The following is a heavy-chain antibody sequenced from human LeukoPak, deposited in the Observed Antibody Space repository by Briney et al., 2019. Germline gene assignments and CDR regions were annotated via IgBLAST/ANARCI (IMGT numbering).Heavy chain of an antibody. CDR2: IKRDGSQK. D-gene: IGHD1-1*01. V-gene: IGHV3-7*01. CDR3: ARLGLEVGGPNWFDP. CDR1: GFSFCSNW. J-gene: IGHJ5*02. Sequence: PGGSLRLSCAAPGFSFCSNWMGWVRQAPGKGLEWVAHIKRDGSQKYYLDSVKGRFTISRDNAKNSLYLQMNSLRVEDTAVYYCARLGLEVGGPNWFDPWGQGTLVTVSS.